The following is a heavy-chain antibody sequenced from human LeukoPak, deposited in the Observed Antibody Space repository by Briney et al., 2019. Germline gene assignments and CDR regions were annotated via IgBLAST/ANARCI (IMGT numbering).Heavy chain of an antibody. CDR2: IYPGDSDT. D-gene: IGHD4-17*01. V-gene: IGHV5-51*01. J-gene: IGHJ5*02. Sequence: GESLKISCKGSGYSFTSYWIGWVRQMPGKGLEWMGIIYPGDSDTRSSPSFQGQVTISADKSISTAYLQWSSLKASDTAMYYCARRSVHDYGDRGGWFDPWGQGTLVTVSS. CDR3: ARRSVHDYGDRGGWFDP. CDR1: GYSFTSYW.